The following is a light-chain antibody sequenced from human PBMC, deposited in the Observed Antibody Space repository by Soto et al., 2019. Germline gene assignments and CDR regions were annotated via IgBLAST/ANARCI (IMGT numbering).Light chain of an antibody. V-gene: IGKV3-20*01. CDR1: QSVSNNY. CDR3: QQYGSAGT. Sequence: EIVLTQSPGTLSLSPGERATLSCRASQSVSNNYLAWYQQKPGQAPRLLIYGASNRGTGIPDRFSGSASGTDFTLTISRLEPEDFAVYYCQQYGSAGTFGQGTKVDIK. CDR2: GAS. J-gene: IGKJ1*01.